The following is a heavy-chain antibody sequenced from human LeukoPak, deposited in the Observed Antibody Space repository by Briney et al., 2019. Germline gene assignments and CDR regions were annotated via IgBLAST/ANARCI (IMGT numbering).Heavy chain of an antibody. J-gene: IGHJ4*02. V-gene: IGHV3-74*01. CDR3: AREIVDTEGDY. D-gene: IGHD5-18*01. Sequence: GGSLRLSCAASGFTFSSYWMHWVRQAPGKGLVWVSRINSDGSSTSYADSVKGRFTISRDNAKNTLYLQMNSLRAEDTAVYYCAREIVDTEGDYWDQGTLVTVSS. CDR2: INSDGSST. CDR1: GFTFSSYW.